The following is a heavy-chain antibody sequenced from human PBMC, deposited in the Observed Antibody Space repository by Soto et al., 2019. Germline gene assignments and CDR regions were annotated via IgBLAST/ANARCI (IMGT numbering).Heavy chain of an antibody. V-gene: IGHV3-30*18. D-gene: IGHD2-2*01. CDR1: GFTFSSYG. CDR2: ISYDGSNK. Sequence: QVQLVESGGGVVQPGRSLRLSCAASGFTFSSYGMHWVRQAPGKGLEWVAVISYDGSNKYYADSVKGRFTISRDNSKNTLYLQMNSLRAEDTAVYYCAKLLRYCTSTSCPPYYHGMDVWGQGTTVTVSS. CDR3: AKLLRYCTSTSCPPYYHGMDV. J-gene: IGHJ6*02.